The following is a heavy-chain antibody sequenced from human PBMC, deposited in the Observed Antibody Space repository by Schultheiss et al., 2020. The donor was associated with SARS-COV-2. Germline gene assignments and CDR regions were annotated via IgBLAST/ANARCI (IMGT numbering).Heavy chain of an antibody. Sequence: ASVKVSCKASGYTFTSYGISWVRQAPGQGLEWMGWISAYNGNTNYAQKLQGRVTMTTDTSTSTAYMELRGLRSDDTAVYYCAKVPPRYDLAEAPFDYLGQGTLVTVSS. V-gene: IGHV1-18*04. D-gene: IGHD2-2*01. J-gene: IGHJ4*02. CDR3: AKVPPRYDLAEAPFDY. CDR2: ISAYNGNT. CDR1: GYTFTSYG.